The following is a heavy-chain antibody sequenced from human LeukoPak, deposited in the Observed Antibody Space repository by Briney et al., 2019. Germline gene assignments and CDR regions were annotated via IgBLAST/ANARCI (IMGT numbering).Heavy chain of an antibody. Sequence: GGSLRLSCAASGFTFSSYWMSWVRQAPGKGREWVANIKQDGSEKNYVESVKGRFTVSRDNAKTSLYLQMSSLRAEDTAVYYCARDKGLVGATGSCDYWGQGTLVTVSS. CDR3: ARDKGLVGATGSCDY. CDR1: GFTFSSYW. J-gene: IGHJ4*02. D-gene: IGHD1-26*01. CDR2: IKQDGSEK. V-gene: IGHV3-7*01.